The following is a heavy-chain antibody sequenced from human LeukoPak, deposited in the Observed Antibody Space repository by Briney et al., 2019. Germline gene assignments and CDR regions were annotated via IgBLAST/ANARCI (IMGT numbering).Heavy chain of an antibody. V-gene: IGHV1-2*02. CDR3: ARDLLAYCGGDCYSDY. CDR2: INPNSGGT. D-gene: IGHD2-21*02. CDR1: GYTFTGYY. J-gene: IGHJ4*02. Sequence: ASVKVSCKASGYTFTGYYMHWVRQAPGQGLEWMGWINPNSGGTNYAQKLQGRVTMTRDTSISTAYMELSRLRSDDTAVYYCARDLLAYCGGDCYSDYWGQGTLVTVSS.